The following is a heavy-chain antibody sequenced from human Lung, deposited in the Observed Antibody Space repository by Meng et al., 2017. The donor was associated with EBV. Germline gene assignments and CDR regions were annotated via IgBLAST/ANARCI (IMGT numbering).Heavy chain of an antibody. CDR2: IGGSGGII. V-gene: IGHV3-23*01. CDR1: GFSFSTYG. D-gene: IGHD2-15*01. Sequence: VEVLDSGGALVKRGGSLSLSCTVSGFSFSTYGVAWVRQAPGKGPEWVAGIGGSGGIINYADSVKGRFTISTDKSKNTLFLQMNSLRVEDTAIYYCAKSRGWDLLAWLDSWGHGTLVTVSS. J-gene: IGHJ5*01. CDR3: AKSRGWDLLAWLDS.